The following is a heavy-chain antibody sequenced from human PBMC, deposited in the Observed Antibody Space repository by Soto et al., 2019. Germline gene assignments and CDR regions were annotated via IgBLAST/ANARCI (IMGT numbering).Heavy chain of an antibody. D-gene: IGHD6-19*01. CDR2: ISGSGGST. Sequence: GGSLRLSCAASGFTFSSYAMSWVRQAPGKGLEWVSAISGSGGSTYYADSVKGRFTISRDNSKNTLYLQMNSLRAEDTAVYYCAKDPILYSSGWLPSYYFDYWGQGPLVTVSS. J-gene: IGHJ4*02. CDR1: GFTFSSYA. CDR3: AKDPILYSSGWLPSYYFDY. V-gene: IGHV3-23*01.